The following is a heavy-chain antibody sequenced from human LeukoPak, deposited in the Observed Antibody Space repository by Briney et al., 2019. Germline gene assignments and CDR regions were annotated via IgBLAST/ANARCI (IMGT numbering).Heavy chain of an antibody. Sequence: GGSLRLSCGASGFTFSNYGMLWVRQAPGKGLEWVSAISGSGGATYYADSVKGRFTISRDDPHNTLYLQMNSLRAEDTAVYFCARGGVDYYGSGTYYLMYYFDYWGQGALVTVSS. CDR2: ISGSGGAT. J-gene: IGHJ4*02. CDR3: ARGGVDYYGSGTYYLMYYFDY. D-gene: IGHD3-10*01. CDR1: GFTFSNYG. V-gene: IGHV3-23*01.